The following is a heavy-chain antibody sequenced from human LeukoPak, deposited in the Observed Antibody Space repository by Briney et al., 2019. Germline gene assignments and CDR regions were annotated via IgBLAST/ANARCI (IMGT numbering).Heavy chain of an antibody. CDR1: GFTFSSYE. CDR2: IYSGGST. V-gene: IGHV3-53*01. Sequence: PGGSLRLSCAASGFTFSSYEMNWVRQAPGKGLEWVSVIYSGGSTYYADSVKGRFTISRDNSKNTLYLQMNSLRAEDTAVYYCARGPQIWFGENWGQGTLVTVSS. D-gene: IGHD3-10*01. J-gene: IGHJ4*02. CDR3: ARGPQIWFGEN.